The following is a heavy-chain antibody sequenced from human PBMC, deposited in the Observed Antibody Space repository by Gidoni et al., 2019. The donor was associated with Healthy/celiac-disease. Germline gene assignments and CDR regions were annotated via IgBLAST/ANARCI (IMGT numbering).Heavy chain of an antibody. CDR2: IYTSGST. J-gene: IGHJ4*02. Sequence: QVQLQESGPGLVKPSQTLSLTCTVSGGSISSGSYYWSWIRQPAGKGLEWIGRIYTSGSTNYNPSLKSRVTMSVDTSKNQFSLKLSSVTAADTAVYYCARASYYAERYFDYWGQGTLVTVSS. D-gene: IGHD4-17*01. V-gene: IGHV4-61*02. CDR1: GGSISSGSYY. CDR3: ARASYYAERYFDY.